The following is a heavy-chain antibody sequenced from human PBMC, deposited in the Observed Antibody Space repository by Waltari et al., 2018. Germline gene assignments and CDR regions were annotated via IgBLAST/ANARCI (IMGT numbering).Heavy chain of an antibody. Sequence: EVQLVEPGGGLVQPGGSLRLSCAASGFTFSSYCMSWVRQAPGKGLEWVANIKQDGSEKCYVDSVKGRFTISRDNAKNSLYLQMNSLSAEDTAVYYCARDQRSRIAVADFDYWGQGTLVTVSS. D-gene: IGHD6-19*01. CDR3: ARDQRSRIAVADFDY. J-gene: IGHJ4*02. CDR1: GFTFSSYC. CDR2: IKQDGSEK. V-gene: IGHV3-7*01.